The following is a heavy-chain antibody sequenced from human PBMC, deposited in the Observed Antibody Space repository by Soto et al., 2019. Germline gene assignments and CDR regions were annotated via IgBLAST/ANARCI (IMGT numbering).Heavy chain of an antibody. CDR1: GFTFSSYS. D-gene: IGHD3-10*01. V-gene: IGHV3-48*02. CDR3: ARITMVRGNYFDY. J-gene: IGHJ4*02. Sequence: PVGSLRLSCAASGFTFSSYSMNWVRQAPGKGLEWVSYISSSSSTIYYADSVKGRFTISRDNAKNSLYPQMNGLRDEGTAVYYCARITMVRGNYFDYWGQGTLVTVSS. CDR2: ISSSSSTI.